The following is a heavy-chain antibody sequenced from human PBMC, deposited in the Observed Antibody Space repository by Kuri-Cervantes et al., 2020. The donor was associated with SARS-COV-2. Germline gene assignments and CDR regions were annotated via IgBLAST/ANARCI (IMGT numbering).Heavy chain of an antibody. V-gene: IGHV3-48*01. CDR2: ISSSSSTI. CDR1: GFTFSSYA. J-gene: IGHJ3*02. Sequence: GGSLRLSCAASGFTFSSYAMHWVRQAPGKGLEWVSYISSSSSTIYYADSVKGRFTISRDNAKNSLYLQMDSLRAEDTAVYYCARESGVDWGSDAFDIWDQGTMVTVSS. D-gene: IGHD7-27*01. CDR3: ARESGVDWGSDAFDI.